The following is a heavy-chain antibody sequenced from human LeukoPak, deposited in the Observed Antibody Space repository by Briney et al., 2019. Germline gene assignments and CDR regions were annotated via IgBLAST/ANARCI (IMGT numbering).Heavy chain of an antibody. CDR2: IYYSGST. J-gene: IGHJ4*02. D-gene: IGHD1-26*01. Sequence: SETLSLTCTVSGGSISSITSFWGWIRQPPGKGLKWIGSIYYSGSTYYNPSLESRVAISVDTSKNQFSLRLSPVTAADTAVYYCARHLGATSRPYYFDYWGQGTLVTVSS. CDR3: ARHLGATSRPYYFDY. CDR1: GGSISSITSF. V-gene: IGHV4-39*01.